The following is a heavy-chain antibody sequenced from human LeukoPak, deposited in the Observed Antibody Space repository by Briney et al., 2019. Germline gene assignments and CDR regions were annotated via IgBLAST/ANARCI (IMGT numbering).Heavy chain of an antibody. CDR3: ARDTGYGDSAHFDY. D-gene: IGHD4-17*01. Sequence: SETLSLTCTVSGGSISSGGYYWSWIRQHPGKGLEWIGYIYYSGSTYYNPSLKSRVTISVDTSKNQFSLKLSSVTAADTAVYYCARDTGYGDSAHFDYWGQGTLVTVSS. V-gene: IGHV4-30-4*08. CDR1: GGSISSGGYY. CDR2: IYYSGST. J-gene: IGHJ4*02.